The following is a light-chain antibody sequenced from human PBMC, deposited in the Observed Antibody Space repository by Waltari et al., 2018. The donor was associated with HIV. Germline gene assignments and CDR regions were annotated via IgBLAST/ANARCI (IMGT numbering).Light chain of an antibody. CDR1: SRDVVYCDY. CDR2: DVD. CDR3: CSYAVEKYL. J-gene: IGLJ1*01. Sequence: QSALTQPASVSGSPGQSVTVSCTGRSRDVVYCDYVSWFQQHPNKSPKLILYDVDNRPSGVSARFSGSRSGNTASLTISGLQPEDEADYYCCSYAVEKYLFGSGTKVTVL. V-gene: IGLV2-23*02.